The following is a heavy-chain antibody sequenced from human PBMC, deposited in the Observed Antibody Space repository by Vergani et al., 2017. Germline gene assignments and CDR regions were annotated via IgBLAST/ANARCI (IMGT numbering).Heavy chain of an antibody. CDR3: ARRXERWETLLRDDFDV. CDR2: INHSGTI. CDR1: GGSLSGYY. D-gene: IGHD1-26*01. J-gene: IGHJ3*01. V-gene: IGHV4-34*01. Sequence: QVQFQQWGPGLLTPSETLALTCAVYGGSLSGYYWSWIRLAPGKGLEWIGEINHSGTINYNPTLKSPFNVSIDTSRDHFSLKLRSVSAADTAVYFCARRXERWETLLRDDFDVWGQGTFVTVSP.